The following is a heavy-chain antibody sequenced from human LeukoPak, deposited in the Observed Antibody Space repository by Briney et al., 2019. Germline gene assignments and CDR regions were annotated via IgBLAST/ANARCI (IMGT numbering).Heavy chain of an antibody. V-gene: IGHV3-74*01. CDR3: ARDPPHYDILTGYSYHWYFDL. Sequence: GGSLRLSCAASGFTFSNSWMHWVRQAPGKGLVWVSSMNSDGSSTTYADSVKGRFTISRDNAKNSLYLQMNSLRAEDTAVYYCARDPPHYDILTGYSYHWYFDLWGRGTLVTVSS. D-gene: IGHD3-9*01. CDR2: MNSDGSST. CDR1: GFTFSNSW. J-gene: IGHJ2*01.